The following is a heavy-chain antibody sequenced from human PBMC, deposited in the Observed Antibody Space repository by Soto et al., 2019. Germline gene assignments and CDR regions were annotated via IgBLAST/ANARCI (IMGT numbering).Heavy chain of an antibody. CDR2: ISSSSSYT. Sequence: QVQLVESGGGLVKPGGSLRLSCAASGFTFSDYYMSWIRQAPGKGLEWVSYISSSSSYTNYADSVKGRFTISRDNAKNSLYLQMNSLIAEDTAVYYCARMYYYDASPEGAFDIWGQGTMVTVSS. D-gene: IGHD3-22*01. CDR3: ARMYYYDASPEGAFDI. J-gene: IGHJ3*02. V-gene: IGHV3-11*06. CDR1: GFTFSDYY.